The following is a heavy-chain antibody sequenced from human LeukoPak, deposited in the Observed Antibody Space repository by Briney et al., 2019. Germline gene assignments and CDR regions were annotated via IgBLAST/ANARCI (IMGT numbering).Heavy chain of an antibody. J-gene: IGHJ5*02. Sequence: ASVKVSCKASGYTLTSYYMHWVRQAPGQGLEWMGIINPSGGSTSYAQKFQGRVTMTRDTSTSTVYMELSSLRSEDTAVYYCARATVTTNWFDPWGQGTLVTVSS. CDR3: ARATVTTNWFDP. V-gene: IGHV1-46*01. CDR1: GYTLTSYY. CDR2: INPSGGST. D-gene: IGHD4-11*01.